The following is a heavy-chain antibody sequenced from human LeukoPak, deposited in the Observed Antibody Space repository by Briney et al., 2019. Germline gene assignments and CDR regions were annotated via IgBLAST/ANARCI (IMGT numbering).Heavy chain of an antibody. Sequence: PGGSLGLSCAASGFTFNSYAMGWVRQAPGKGLEWVSGISASGGSTSYADSVKGRFTISRDNSKNTVYVQMNSLRVEDTAVYFCAKDRSGTIGPYSFDDWGQGTLVTVSS. CDR3: AKDRSGTIGPYSFDD. CDR1: GFTFNSYA. J-gene: IGHJ4*02. D-gene: IGHD3-10*01. CDR2: ISASGGST. V-gene: IGHV3-23*01.